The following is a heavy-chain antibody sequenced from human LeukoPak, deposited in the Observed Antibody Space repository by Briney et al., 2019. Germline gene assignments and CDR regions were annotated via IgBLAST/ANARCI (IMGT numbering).Heavy chain of an antibody. Sequence: PGGSLRLSCAASGFTFSNYGMGWVRQAPGKGLEWVSGIVGNADSAYYADSVKGRFTISRDNSKNALFLQMNSLRAEDTAVYYCAKPQYTFGPLGYWGQGTLVTVSP. CDR2: IVGNADSA. J-gene: IGHJ4*02. V-gene: IGHV3-23*01. CDR3: AKPQYTFGPLGY. D-gene: IGHD3/OR15-3a*01. CDR1: GFTFSNYG.